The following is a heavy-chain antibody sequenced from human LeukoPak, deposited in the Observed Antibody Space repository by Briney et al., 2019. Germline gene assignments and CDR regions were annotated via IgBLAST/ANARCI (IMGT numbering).Heavy chain of an antibody. D-gene: IGHD1-26*01. J-gene: IGHJ3*02. Sequence: PLRLSCAASGFTFSDYDMSWMRQAPGKGLEWVSYISNSGSTIYYADSVKGRFTISRDNAKNSLYLQMNSLRAEDTAVYYCARRYSGSYGAFDIWGQGTMVTVSS. CDR2: ISNSGSTI. V-gene: IGHV3-11*04. CDR1: GFTFSDYD. CDR3: ARRYSGSYGAFDI.